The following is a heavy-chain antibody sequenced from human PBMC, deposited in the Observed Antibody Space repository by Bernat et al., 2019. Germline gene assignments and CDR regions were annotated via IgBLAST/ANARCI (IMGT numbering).Heavy chain of an antibody. CDR3: ARDQIAVAGRNWYFDL. J-gene: IGHJ2*01. Sequence: QVQLQESGPGLVKPSETLSLTCTVSGGSISSYYWSWIRQPPGKGLEWIGYIYYSGSTNYNPSLKSRVTISVDTSKNQFSLKLSSVTAADTAVYYCARDQIAVAGRNWYFDLWGRGTLVTVSS. CDR2: IYYSGST. D-gene: IGHD6-19*01. V-gene: IGHV4-59*01. CDR1: GGSISSYY.